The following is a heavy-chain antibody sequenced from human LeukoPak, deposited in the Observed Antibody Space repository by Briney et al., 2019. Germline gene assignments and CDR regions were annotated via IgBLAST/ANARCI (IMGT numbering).Heavy chain of an antibody. Sequence: GASVKVSCKASGGTFSSYAISWVRQAPGQGLEWMGGIIPIFGTANYAQKFQGRVTITADKSTSTAYMELSSLRSEDTAVYYCARANYYDSSGYYCRYWGQGTLVTVSS. D-gene: IGHD3-22*01. CDR1: GGTFSSYA. CDR2: IIPIFGTA. V-gene: IGHV1-69*06. CDR3: ARANYYDSSGYYCRY. J-gene: IGHJ4*02.